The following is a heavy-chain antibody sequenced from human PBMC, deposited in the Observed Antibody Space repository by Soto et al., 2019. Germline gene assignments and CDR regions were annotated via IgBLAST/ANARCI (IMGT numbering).Heavy chain of an antibody. CDR2: IIPIFGTA. V-gene: IGHV1-69*13. J-gene: IGHJ4*02. CDR3: ARERGGYSYYFDY. Sequence: GASVKVSCKASGGTFSSYAISWVRQAPGQGLEWMGGIIPIFGTANYAQKFQGRVTITADESTSTAYMELSSLRSEDTAVYYCARERGGYSYYFDYWDQGTLVTVSS. D-gene: IGHD3-22*01. CDR1: GGTFSSYA.